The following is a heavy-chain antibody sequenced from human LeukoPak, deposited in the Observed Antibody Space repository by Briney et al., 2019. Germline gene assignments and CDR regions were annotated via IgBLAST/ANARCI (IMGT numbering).Heavy chain of an antibody. D-gene: IGHD1-1*01. J-gene: IGHJ3*02. CDR3: ARVASTTRRHDAFDI. V-gene: IGHV1-3*01. CDR1: GYTFTSYA. Sequence: ASVKVSCKASGYTFTSYAMHWVRQAPGQRLEWMGWINAGNGNTKYSQEFQGRVTITRDTSASTAYMELSSLRSDDTALYYCARVASTTRRHDAFDIWGQGTMVTVSS. CDR2: INAGNGNT.